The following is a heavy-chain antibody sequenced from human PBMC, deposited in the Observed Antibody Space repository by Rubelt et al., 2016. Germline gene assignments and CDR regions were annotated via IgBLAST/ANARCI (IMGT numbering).Heavy chain of an antibody. CDR1: VYSISSGYY. D-gene: IGHD2-15*01. Sequence: QVQLQESGPGLVKPSETLSLTCTVSVYSISSGYYWGWIRQPPGMGLEWIGYIYYGGSTNYSPSLRRRVTITVDTSRDQFSLKLSCGTAADTAGYYCARGGYCSEGTCYNWFDPWGQGTLVTVSS. CDR3: ARGGYCSEGTCYNWFDP. V-gene: IGHV4-38-2*02. CDR2: IYYGGST. J-gene: IGHJ5*02.